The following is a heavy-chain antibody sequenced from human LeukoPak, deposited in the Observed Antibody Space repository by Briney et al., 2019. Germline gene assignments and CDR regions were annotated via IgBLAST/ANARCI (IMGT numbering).Heavy chain of an antibody. CDR1: GFTFSTYE. CDR2: ISNRGNTV. D-gene: IGHD2-2*01. V-gene: IGHV3-48*03. Sequence: PGGSLRLSCAASGFTFSTYEMNWVRQAPGKGLEWISHISNRGNTVYYADSVRGRFTISRDNAKNSLYLQMNSLRAEDTAVYYCARAPPSATWGQGSLVTVSS. J-gene: IGHJ5*02. CDR3: ARAPPSAT.